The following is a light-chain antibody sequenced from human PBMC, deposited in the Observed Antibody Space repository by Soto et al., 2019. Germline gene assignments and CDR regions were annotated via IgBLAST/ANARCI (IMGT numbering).Light chain of an antibody. CDR3: LQHNDYPRT. Sequence: DIQMTPSPSSLSASVGDSVTISCRASQGINNDLGWYQQKPGKAPKRLIYEASTLQSGVPSRFSGSGSGTEFTLTISSLQPEDFATYYCLQHNDYPRTFGGGTQVAIK. CDR2: EAS. J-gene: IGKJ4*01. V-gene: IGKV1-17*01. CDR1: QGINND.